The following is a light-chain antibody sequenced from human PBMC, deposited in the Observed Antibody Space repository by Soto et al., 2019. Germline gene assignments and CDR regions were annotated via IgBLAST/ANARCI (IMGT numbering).Light chain of an antibody. Sequence: QPVLTQSPSASASLGASVKLTCTLSSGHNSNAIAWHQQQPEKGPRYLMKPNSDGSHSKGDGITDRFSGSRSGAERSLTIYSFQSEDEDDYYCQTWGTGIVVFGGGTKLTV. J-gene: IGLJ2*01. CDR3: QTWGTGIVV. CDR2: PNSDGSH. V-gene: IGLV4-69*01. CDR1: SGHNSNA.